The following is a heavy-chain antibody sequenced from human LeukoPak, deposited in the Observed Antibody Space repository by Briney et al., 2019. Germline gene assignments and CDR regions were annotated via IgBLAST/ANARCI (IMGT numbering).Heavy chain of an antibody. CDR1: GSTFSDHY. Sequence: PGGSLRLSCAASGSTFSDHYMDWVRQAPGKGLEWVGRTRNKANSYTTEYAAAVKGRFTISRDDEKNSLYLQMNSLKPEDTAVYYCARVAAMVGFDYWGQGTLVTVSS. J-gene: IGHJ4*02. CDR2: TRNKANSYTT. CDR3: ARVAAMVGFDY. D-gene: IGHD5-18*01. V-gene: IGHV3-72*01.